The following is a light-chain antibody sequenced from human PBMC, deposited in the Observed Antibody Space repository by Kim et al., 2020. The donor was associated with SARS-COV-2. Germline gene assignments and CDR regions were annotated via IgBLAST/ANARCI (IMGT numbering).Light chain of an antibody. CDR3: QQCYTTPRT. J-gene: IGKJ4*02. V-gene: IGKV1-39*01. Sequence: IQLTQSPSSLSASVGDRVTVTCRASQTISSYLNWYQQKPGKVPKLLIYVASNLQSGVPSRFSGSGSGTDFTLTINNMQPEDFATYYCQQCYTTPRTFGGGTKVDIK. CDR2: VAS. CDR1: QTISSY.